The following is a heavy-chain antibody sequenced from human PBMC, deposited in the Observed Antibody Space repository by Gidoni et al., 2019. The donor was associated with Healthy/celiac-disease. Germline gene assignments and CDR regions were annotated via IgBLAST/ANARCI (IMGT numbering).Heavy chain of an antibody. CDR1: GGTFSSYT. J-gene: IGHJ4*02. CDR3: ARAPFEPGYDHDPIDS. CDR2: IIPILGTA. Sequence: QVQLVQSGAEVKKPGSSVKVSCKASGGTFSSYTISWVRQAPGQGLEWMGRIIPILGTANSAQKFQGRVTSTADKATRTAYMELSSLRSEDTAVYYCARAPFEPGYDHDPIDSWGQGTLVTVSS. V-gene: IGHV1-69*08. D-gene: IGHD5-12*01.